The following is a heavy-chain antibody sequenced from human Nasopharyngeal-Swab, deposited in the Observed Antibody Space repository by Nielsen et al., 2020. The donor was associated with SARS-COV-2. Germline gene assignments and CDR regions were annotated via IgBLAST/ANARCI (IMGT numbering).Heavy chain of an antibody. CDR1: GGSVSSYY. V-gene: IGHV4-59*02. D-gene: IGHD2-15*01. Sequence: SETLSLTCSVSGGSVSSYYWSWIRQPPGKGLEWIALISHSEATNYNPSLRGRVTISLDTSKNQLSLRLNSVTAADTAVYFRARDTSAAGSNWHFDLWGRGTLVTVSS. CDR2: ISHSEAT. J-gene: IGHJ2*01. CDR3: ARDTSAAGSNWHFDL.